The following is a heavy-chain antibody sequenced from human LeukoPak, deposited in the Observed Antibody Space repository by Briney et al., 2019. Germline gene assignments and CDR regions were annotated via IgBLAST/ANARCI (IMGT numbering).Heavy chain of an antibody. CDR2: ISGSGGST. Sequence: GGSLRLSCAASGFTFSSYAMSWVRQAPGKGLEWVSAISGSGGSTYYADSVKGRFTISRDNSKNTLYLQMNSLRAEDTAVYYCAKTRMSGSYITSFDYWGQGTLVTVSS. J-gene: IGHJ4*02. V-gene: IGHV3-23*01. D-gene: IGHD1-26*01. CDR3: AKTRMSGSYITSFDY. CDR1: GFTFSSYA.